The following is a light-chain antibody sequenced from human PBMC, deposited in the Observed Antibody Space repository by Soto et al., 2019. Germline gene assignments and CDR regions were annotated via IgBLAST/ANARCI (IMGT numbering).Light chain of an antibody. J-gene: IGLJ1*01. CDR1: SSDVGTYNF. V-gene: IGLV2-14*01. CDR2: EVS. CDR3: SSKINNNTPLYV. Sequence: QSALTQPASVSGSPGQSITISCTGTSSDVGTYNFVSWYQQHPGKVPKLMIYEVSSRPSGVSDRFSGSKSGNTASLTISGLQAEDEAEYYCSSKINNNTPLYVFRTGTKLTVL.